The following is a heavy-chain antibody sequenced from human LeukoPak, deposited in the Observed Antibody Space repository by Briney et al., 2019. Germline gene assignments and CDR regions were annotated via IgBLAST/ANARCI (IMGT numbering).Heavy chain of an antibody. D-gene: IGHD6-13*01. CDR1: GDSVSSNSAA. CDR2: TYYRSKWYN. J-gene: IGHJ3*02. CDR3: ARDGNEVAAAGRCGFDI. V-gene: IGHV6-1*01. Sequence: SQTLSLTCAISGDSVSSNSAAWNWIRQSPSRGLEWLGRTYYRSKWYNDYAVSVKSRITIDPDTSKNQFSLQLNSVTPEDTAVYYCARDGNEVAAAGRCGFDIWGQGTTVTVSS.